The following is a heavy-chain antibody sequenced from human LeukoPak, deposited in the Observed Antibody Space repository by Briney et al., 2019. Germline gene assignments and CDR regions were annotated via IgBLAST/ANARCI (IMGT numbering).Heavy chain of an antibody. J-gene: IGHJ4*02. CDR2: IYYSGST. CDR3: ASQGSGSADY. V-gene: IGHV4-39*01. D-gene: IGHD3-10*01. Sequence: SETLSLTCTVSGGSISSSSYYWGWLRQPPGTGLEWIGSIYYSGSTYYNPSLKSRVTISVDTSKNQFSLKLSSVTAADTAVYYCASQGSGSADYWGQGTLVTVSS. CDR1: GGSISSSSYY.